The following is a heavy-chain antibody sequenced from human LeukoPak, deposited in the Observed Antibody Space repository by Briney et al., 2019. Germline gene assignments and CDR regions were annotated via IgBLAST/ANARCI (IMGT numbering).Heavy chain of an antibody. CDR3: ARAPGLIEPGYSGSYEKPGYFDY. V-gene: IGHV4-59*01. D-gene: IGHD1-26*01. CDR1: GGSISGYY. CDR2: IYYSGST. J-gene: IGHJ4*02. Sequence: MPSETLSLTCTVSGGSISGYYWSWIRQPPGKGLEWIGYIYYSGSTNYNPSLKSRVTISVDTSKNQFSLKLSSVTAADTAVYYCARAPGLIEPGYSGSYEKPGYFDYWGQGTLVTVSS.